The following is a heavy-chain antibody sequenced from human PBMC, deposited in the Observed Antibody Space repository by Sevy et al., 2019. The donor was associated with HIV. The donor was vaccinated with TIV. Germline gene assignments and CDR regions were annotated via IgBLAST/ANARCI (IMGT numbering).Heavy chain of an antibody. V-gene: IGHV3-21*01. CDR2: ITSSSSFI. CDR1: GFTFRSYS. D-gene: IGHD3-16*01. J-gene: IGHJ6*02. Sequence: GGSLRLSCAASGFTFRSYSMNWVRQAPGRGLEWVSSITSSSSFILYADSVKGRFTISRDNAKNSLFLQMNTLRAEDTAVYYCARPTSGLSEYEPRVNARFYGMDVWGQGTTVTVSS. CDR3: ARPTSGLSEYEPRVNARFYGMDV.